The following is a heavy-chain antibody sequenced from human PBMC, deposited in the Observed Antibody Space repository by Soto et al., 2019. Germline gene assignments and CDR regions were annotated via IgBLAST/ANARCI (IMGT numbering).Heavy chain of an antibody. CDR1: GGSISSYY. V-gene: IGHV4-59*01. CDR2: IYYSGST. D-gene: IGHD6-13*01. CDR3: AREGSSWIDY. J-gene: IGHJ4*02. Sequence: SETLSLTCTVSGGSISSYYWSWTRQPPGKGLEWIGYIYYSGSTNYNPSLKSRVTISVDTSKNQSSLKLSSVTAADTAVYSCAREGSSWIDYWCQGTLVTVS.